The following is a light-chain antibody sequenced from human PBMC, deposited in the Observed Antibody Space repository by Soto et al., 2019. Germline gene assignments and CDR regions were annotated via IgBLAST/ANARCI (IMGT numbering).Light chain of an antibody. CDR1: QSVNIY. J-gene: IGKJ4*01. CDR3: QQRSNWRVT. CDR2: DAS. V-gene: IGKV3-11*01. Sequence: EIVLTQSPATLSLSPGERATLSCRASQSVNIYLAWYQQKPGQAPRLLIYDASNRATGIPARFSGSGSGTDFTLTISSLEPEESAVYYCQQRSNWRVTFGGGTKVEIK.